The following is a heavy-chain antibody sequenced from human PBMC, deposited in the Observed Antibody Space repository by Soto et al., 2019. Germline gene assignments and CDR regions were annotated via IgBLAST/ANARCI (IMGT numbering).Heavy chain of an antibody. CDR2: ISYDGSNK. J-gene: IGHJ6*02. D-gene: IGHD5-12*01. CDR3: ARDYYRFNSGYGFSMDV. Sequence: QVQLVESGGGVVQPGGSLRLSCAASGFTFSSYAMHWVRQAPGKGLEWVAVISYDGSNKYYADSVKGRFTISRDNSTNTLYLQMNSLRAEDTAVYYCARDYYRFNSGYGFSMDVWGQGTTVTVSS. CDR1: GFTFSSYA. V-gene: IGHV3-30-3*01.